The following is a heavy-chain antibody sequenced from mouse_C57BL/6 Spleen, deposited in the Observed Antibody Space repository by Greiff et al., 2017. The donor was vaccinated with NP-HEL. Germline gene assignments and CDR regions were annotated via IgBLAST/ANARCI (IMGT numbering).Heavy chain of an antibody. V-gene: IGHV1-69*01. J-gene: IGHJ4*01. CDR1: GYTFTSYW. CDR2: IDPSDSYT. Sequence: QVQLQQPGAELVMPGASVKLSCKASGYTFTSYWMHWVKQRPGQGLEWIGEIDPSDSYTNYNQKFQGKSTLTVDKSSSTAYMQLSSLTSEDSAVYYCARWNYGNYEGGYAMDYWGQGTSVTVSS. D-gene: IGHD2-1*01. CDR3: ARWNYGNYEGGYAMDY.